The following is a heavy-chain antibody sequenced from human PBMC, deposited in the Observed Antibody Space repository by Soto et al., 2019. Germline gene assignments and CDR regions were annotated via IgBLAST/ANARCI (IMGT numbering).Heavy chain of an antibody. D-gene: IGHD3-10*01. CDR1: GGSISRYD. CDR2: IYYSGST. V-gene: IGHV4-59*01. CDR3: ARGSVRGVPSYSYYGMDV. Sequence: SETLSLTCTVSGGSISRYDWSWIRQPPGKGLEWIGYIYYSGSTNYNPSLKSRVTISVDTSKNQFSLKLSSMTAADTAVYYCARGSVRGVPSYSYYGMDVWGQGTTVTVSS. J-gene: IGHJ6*02.